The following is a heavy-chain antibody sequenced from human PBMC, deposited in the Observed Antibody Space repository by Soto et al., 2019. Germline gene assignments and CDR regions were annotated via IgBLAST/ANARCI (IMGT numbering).Heavy chain of an antibody. Sequence: SLRLSCAASGFTFSDRYMDWVRQAPGKGLEWVGRTKNKANSYTTEYAASVKGRFTISRDDSRNSVYLQMNSLKTDDTAVYYCTIEGAYPGPDFDYWGQGTLVTSPQ. V-gene: IGHV3-72*01. J-gene: IGHJ4*02. D-gene: IGHD3-16*01. CDR3: TIEGAYPGPDFDY. CDR1: GFTFSDRY. CDR2: TKNKANSYTT.